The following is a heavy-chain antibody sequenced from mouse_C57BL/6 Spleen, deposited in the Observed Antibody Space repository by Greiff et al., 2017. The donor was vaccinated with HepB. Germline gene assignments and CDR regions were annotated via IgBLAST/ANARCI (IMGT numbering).Heavy chain of an antibody. CDR3: ASLLPFAY. D-gene: IGHD2-1*01. Sequence: SGPELVKPGASVKISCKASGYAFSSSWMNWVKQRPGKGLEWIGRIYPGDGDTNYNGKFKGKATLTADKSSSTAYMQLSSLTSEDSAVYFCASLLPFAYWGQGTLVTVSA. J-gene: IGHJ3*01. V-gene: IGHV1-82*01. CDR2: IYPGDGDT. CDR1: GYAFSSSW.